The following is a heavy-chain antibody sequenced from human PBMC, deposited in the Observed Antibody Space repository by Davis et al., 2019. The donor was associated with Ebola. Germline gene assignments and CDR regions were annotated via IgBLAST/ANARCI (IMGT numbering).Heavy chain of an antibody. Sequence: PSETLSLTCTVSGGSISSYYWSWIRQPPGKGLEWIGYIYYSGSTNYNPSLKRRVTISVDTSKNQFSLKLSSVTAADTAVYYCARHGIRYDFWSGYYTSYYYYYMDVWGKGTTVTVSS. CDR3: ARHGIRYDFWSGYYTSYYYYYMDV. J-gene: IGHJ6*03. CDR2: IYYSGST. CDR1: GGSISSYY. V-gene: IGHV4-59*08. D-gene: IGHD3-3*01.